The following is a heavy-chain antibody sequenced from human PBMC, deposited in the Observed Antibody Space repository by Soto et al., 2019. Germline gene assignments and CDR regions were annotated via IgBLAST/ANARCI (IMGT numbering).Heavy chain of an antibody. CDR1: GFTFSNYS. D-gene: IGHD5-18*01. Sequence: SLRLSCAASGFTFSNYSMNWVRQAPGKGLEWVSSVSGSGRYIYYADSVKGRFTISRDNARNSLYLQINSLRVEDTAVYYCARDRGDSYGQFDYWGQGTLVTVSS. V-gene: IGHV3-21*01. J-gene: IGHJ4*02. CDR2: VSGSGRYI. CDR3: ARDRGDSYGQFDY.